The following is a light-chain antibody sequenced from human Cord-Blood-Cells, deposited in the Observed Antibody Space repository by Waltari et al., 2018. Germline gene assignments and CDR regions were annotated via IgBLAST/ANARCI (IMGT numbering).Light chain of an antibody. CDR3: QQSYSTPYT. Sequence: DIQMTQSPSSLSAPVGERVTITCRASQSISSYLNWYQQKPGKAHKLLIYAASSLQSRVPSRFSGSGSGTDFTLTICSLQPEDFATYYCQQSYSTPYTFGQGTQLEIK. V-gene: IGKV1-39*01. CDR2: AAS. CDR1: QSISSY. J-gene: IGKJ2*01.